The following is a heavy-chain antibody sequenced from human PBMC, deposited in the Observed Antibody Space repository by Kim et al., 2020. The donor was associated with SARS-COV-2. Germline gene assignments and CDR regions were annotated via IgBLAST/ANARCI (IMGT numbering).Heavy chain of an antibody. Sequence: ADSVKGRFTISRDNSNSTLYVQMNSLGADDTAIYYCAKMSSLSSSGAIDYWGQGTLVTVSS. CDR3: AKMSSLSSSGAIDY. D-gene: IGHD6-6*01. J-gene: IGHJ4*02. V-gene: IGHV3-23*01.